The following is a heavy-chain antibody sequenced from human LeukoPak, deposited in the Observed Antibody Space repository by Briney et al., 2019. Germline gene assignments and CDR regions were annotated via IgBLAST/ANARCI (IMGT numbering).Heavy chain of an antibody. CDR1: GGFISSYY. D-gene: IGHD3-16*01. J-gene: IGHJ4*02. V-gene: IGHV4-39*07. Sequence: SETLSLTCTVSGGFISSYYWVWIRQPPGKGLEWIGSINYYGKTYYNPSVKSRVTISVDTSKNQFSLMVRSVTAADTAVYYCGRSAGFVHFDHWGQGTLVTVTS. CDR3: GRSAGFVHFDH. CDR2: INYYGKT.